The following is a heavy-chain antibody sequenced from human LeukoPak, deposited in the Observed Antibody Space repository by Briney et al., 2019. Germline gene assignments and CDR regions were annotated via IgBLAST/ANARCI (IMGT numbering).Heavy chain of an antibody. V-gene: IGHV3-30*04. J-gene: IGHJ6*03. CDR1: GFTFSSYA. CDR3: AREGRPRDYYYMDV. CDR2: ISYDGSNK. Sequence: GGSLRLSCAASGFTFSSYAMHWVRQAPGKGLEWVAVISYDGSNKYYADSVKGRFTISRDNSKNTLYLQMNSLRAEDTAVYYCAREGRPRDYYYMDVWGKGTTVTVSS.